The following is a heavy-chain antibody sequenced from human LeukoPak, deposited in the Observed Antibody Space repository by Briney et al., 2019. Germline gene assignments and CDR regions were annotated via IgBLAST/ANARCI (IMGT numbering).Heavy chain of an antibody. CDR1: GGSISSGGYY. V-gene: IGHV4-30-2*01. CDR2: IYHSGTT. J-gene: IGHJ4*02. D-gene: IGHD3-3*01. Sequence: SETLSLTCTVSGGSISSGGYYWSWIRQPPGKGLEWIGYIYHSGTTYYNPSLKSRVTISVDRSKNQFSLKLSSVTAADTAVYYCATHGPEGDFWSGFRAHNWGQGTLVTVSS. CDR3: ATHGPEGDFWSGFRAHN.